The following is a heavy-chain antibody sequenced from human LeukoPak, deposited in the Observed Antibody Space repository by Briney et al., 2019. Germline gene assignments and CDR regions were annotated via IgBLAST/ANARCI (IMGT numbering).Heavy chain of an antibody. CDR2: ISSRSSTI. J-gene: IGHJ3*01. CDR1: GFLFNDYS. Sequence: AGGSLRLSCVGSGFLFNDYSMNWVRQAPGKGPEWVSYISSRSSTIYYAASVKGRFTISRDNAKNSLYLQMNSLRAEDSAVDYCTREAAFDFWGQGTVVTVSS. CDR3: TREAAFDF. V-gene: IGHV3-48*04.